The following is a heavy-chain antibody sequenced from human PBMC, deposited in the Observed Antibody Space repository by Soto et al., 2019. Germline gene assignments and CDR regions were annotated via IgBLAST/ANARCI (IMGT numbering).Heavy chain of an antibody. CDR3: ATLPHYGDPKAGF. V-gene: IGHV4-39*01. CDR2: IHYSGST. D-gene: IGHD4-17*01. Sequence: QLQLQESGPGLVMPSETLSRTCTVSGGSITSSNYWGWIRQPPGKGLEWIGSIHYSGSTYYNSSLKSRVTISVDTSRNQFSLKLTSVTAADTAVYYCATLPHYGDPKAGFWGQGTLVTVSS. J-gene: IGHJ4*02. CDR1: GGSITSSNY.